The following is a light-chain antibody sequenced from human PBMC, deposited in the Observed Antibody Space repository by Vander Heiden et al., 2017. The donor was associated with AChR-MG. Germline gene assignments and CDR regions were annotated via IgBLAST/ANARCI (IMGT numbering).Light chain of an antibody. V-gene: IGLV1-40*01. J-gene: IGLJ3*02. CDR2: GNS. CDR1: CSNIGAGYD. Sequence: VLMQATSGSAAPGQSIAISCTASCSNIGAGYDVHWYHQLPGTAPNLLISGNSHRPSGVPDRFSGSKSGTSASLAITGLQAEDEADYYCQSYDSSLSGSRVFGGGTKLTVL. CDR3: QSYDSSLSGSRV.